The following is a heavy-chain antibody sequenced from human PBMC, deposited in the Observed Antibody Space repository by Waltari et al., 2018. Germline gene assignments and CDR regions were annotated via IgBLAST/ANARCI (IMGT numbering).Heavy chain of an antibody. D-gene: IGHD1-26*01. J-gene: IGHJ6*03. Sequence: QVQLQESGPGLVKPSETLSLTCTVSGGSISNYYCSWIRQPAGKGLEWIGRVYTSGSIVYNPSLKSRVTMSGDTSKNQVSLKLSSVTAADTAVYYCAIGPARVGYYFYLDVWGEGTTVTISS. CDR1: GGSISNYY. V-gene: IGHV4-4*07. CDR2: VYTSGSI. CDR3: AIGPARVGYYFYLDV.